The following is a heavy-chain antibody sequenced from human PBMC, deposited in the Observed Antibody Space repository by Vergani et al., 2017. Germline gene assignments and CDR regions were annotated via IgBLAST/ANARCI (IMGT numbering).Heavy chain of an antibody. CDR3: AREDARAYYYYGMDV. V-gene: IGHV3-74*01. CDR1: GFTFSSYW. CDR2: INSDGSST. J-gene: IGHJ6*02. Sequence: EVQLVESGGGLVQPGGSLRLSCAASGFTFSSYWMHWVRQSPGTGLVWVSRINSDGSSTSYADPVKGRFTISRDNAKNTLYLQMNSLRAEDTAVYYCAREDARAYYYYGMDVWGQGTTVTVSS.